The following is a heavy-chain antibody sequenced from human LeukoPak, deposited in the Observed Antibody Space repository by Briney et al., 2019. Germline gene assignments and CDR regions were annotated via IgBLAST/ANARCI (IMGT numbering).Heavy chain of an antibody. CDR1: GYTFTSYY. V-gene: IGHV1-46*01. CDR3: ARAEVRGVSSEGVFQH. CDR2: INPSGGST. D-gene: IGHD3-10*01. J-gene: IGHJ1*01. Sequence: ASAKVSCKASGYTFTSYYMHWVRQAPGQGLEWMGIINPSGGSTSYAQKFQGRVTMTRDTSTSTVYMELSSLRSEDTAVYYCARAEVRGVSSEGVFQHWGQGTLVTVSS.